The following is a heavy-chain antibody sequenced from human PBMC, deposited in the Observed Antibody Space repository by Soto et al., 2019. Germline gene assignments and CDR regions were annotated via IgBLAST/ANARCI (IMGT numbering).Heavy chain of an antibody. CDR3: ARDWGTNTRYLRWFDP. J-gene: IGHJ5*02. Sequence: PSEILSLNGAVSGSSIGSSYCWRWLRQPPGKGLEWIGTIHHGGSSFYNPSLKSRVTMSVDTSKNQFSLKLRSVTAADTAVYFCARDWGTNTRYLRWFDPWGQG. CDR1: GSSIGSSYC. V-gene: IGHV4-38-2*02. CDR2: IHHGGSS. D-gene: IGHD3-16*01.